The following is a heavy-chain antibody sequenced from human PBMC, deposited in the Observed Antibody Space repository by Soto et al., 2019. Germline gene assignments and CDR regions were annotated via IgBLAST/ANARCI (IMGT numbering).Heavy chain of an antibody. CDR1: GGSISSGGYY. CDR3: ARGVAADNWFAP. J-gene: IGHJ5*02. CDR2: IYYSGST. D-gene: IGHD2-15*01. V-gene: IGHV4-31*02. Sequence: PAETMSLTCTVSGGSISSGGYYWSWIRQHPGKGLEWIGYIYYSGSTYYNPSLKSRVTISVDTSKNQFSLKLSSVTAADTAVYYCARGVAADNWFAPWGQGTLVTVSS.